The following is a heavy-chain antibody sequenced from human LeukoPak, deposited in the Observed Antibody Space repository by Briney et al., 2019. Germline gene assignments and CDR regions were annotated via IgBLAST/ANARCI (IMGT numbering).Heavy chain of an antibody. CDR3: TRHGIAATAGAFDI. J-gene: IGHJ3*02. V-gene: IGHV3-73*01. D-gene: IGHD6-13*01. CDR1: GFTFCCSS. CDR2: IRSKANSHAT. Sequence: GGSPRLSFAAPGFTFCCSSYHRGWHGSREGVGLVCRIRSKANSHATAYAASVKGRFTISRDDSKNTAYLQMNSLKTEDTAVYYCTRHGIAATAGAFDIWGQGTMVTVSS.